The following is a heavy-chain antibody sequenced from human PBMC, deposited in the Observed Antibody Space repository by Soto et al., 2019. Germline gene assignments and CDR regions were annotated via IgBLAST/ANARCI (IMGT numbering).Heavy chain of an antibody. D-gene: IGHD3-10*01. V-gene: IGHV1-8*01. Sequence: ASVKVSCKASGYTFPSYDINWVRQATGQGLEWMGWMNPNSGNTGYAQKFQGRVTMTRNTSISTAYMELSSLRSEDTAVYYCATRFKYGSGTSPWDYWGPGTLVTVSS. CDR3: ATRFKYGSGTSPWDY. J-gene: IGHJ4*02. CDR1: GYTFPSYD. CDR2: MNPNSGNT.